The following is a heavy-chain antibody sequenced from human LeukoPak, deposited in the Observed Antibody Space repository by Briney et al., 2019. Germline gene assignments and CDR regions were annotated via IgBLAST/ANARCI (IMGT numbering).Heavy chain of an antibody. J-gene: IGHJ2*01. D-gene: IGHD3-3*01. CDR3: AKPYRFFDL. CDR2: IGVSGTST. Sequence: GGSLRLSCAASGFMFSGYWMTWVRQAPGKGREWVSAIGVSGTSTYYADSVKGRFTVSRDDSKSTLYLHMNSLRAEDTAVYYCAKPYRFFDLWGRGTLVTVSS. V-gene: IGHV3-23*01. CDR1: GFMFSGYW.